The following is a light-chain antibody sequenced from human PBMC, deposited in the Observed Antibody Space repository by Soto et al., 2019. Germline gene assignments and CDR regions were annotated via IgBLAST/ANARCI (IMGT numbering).Light chain of an antibody. CDR1: QSVIRNY. V-gene: IGKV3-20*01. J-gene: IGKJ2*01. CDR2: GTS. CDR3: QQYGSSPYT. Sequence: ESVLTQSPGTLSLSPGERATLSCRTSQSVIRNYLAWYQQTPGRSPRLLIYGTSSRATGIPDRFSGSGSGTDFTLTISRLEPEDFAVYFCQQYGSSPYTFGQGTKLEI.